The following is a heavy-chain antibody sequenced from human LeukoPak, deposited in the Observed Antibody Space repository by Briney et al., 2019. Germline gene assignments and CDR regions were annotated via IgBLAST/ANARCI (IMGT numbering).Heavy chain of an antibody. Sequence: SETLSLTCAVYGGAFSGYYWSWIRQPPGKGLEWIGEINHSGSTNYNPSLKTRVTISVDTSKNQFSLKLSSVTAADTAVYYCASQYYDFWSGYSPYSYYMDVWGKGTTVTVSS. CDR3: ASQYYDFWSGYSPYSYYMDV. V-gene: IGHV4-34*01. CDR2: INHSGST. D-gene: IGHD3-3*01. J-gene: IGHJ6*03. CDR1: GGAFSGYY.